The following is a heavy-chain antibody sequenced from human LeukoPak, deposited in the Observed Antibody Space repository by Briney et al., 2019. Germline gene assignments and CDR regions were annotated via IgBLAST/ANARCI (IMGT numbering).Heavy chain of an antibody. J-gene: IGHJ4*02. CDR3: ANRGYSSSWYSFDY. CDR1: GFTVKNNY. D-gene: IGHD6-13*01. Sequence: GGSLRLSCGASGFTVKNNYMNWVRQAPGKGLEWVSGIYGDGSTYYTKSVKGRFTISRDSSKNTLYLQMNSLRAEDTAVYYCANRGYSSSWYSFDYWGQGNLVTV. CDR2: IYGDGST. V-gene: IGHV3-53*05.